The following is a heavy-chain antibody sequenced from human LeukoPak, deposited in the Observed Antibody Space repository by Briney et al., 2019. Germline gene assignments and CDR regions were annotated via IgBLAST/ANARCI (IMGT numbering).Heavy chain of an antibody. Sequence: PSETLSLTCTVSGGYISSSSYYWGWIRQPPGKGLEWIGSIYYSGSTNYNPSLKSRVTISVDTSKNQFSLKLSSVTAADTAVYYCARRNRAMTLSDWFDPWGQGTLVTVSS. D-gene: IGHD2-2*01. V-gene: IGHV4-39*07. J-gene: IGHJ5*02. CDR3: ARRNRAMTLSDWFDP. CDR1: GGYISSSSYY. CDR2: IYYSGST.